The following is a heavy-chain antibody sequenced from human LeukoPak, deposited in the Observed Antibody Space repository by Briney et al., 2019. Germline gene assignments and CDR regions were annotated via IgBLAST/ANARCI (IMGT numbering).Heavy chain of an antibody. CDR1: GYTFTSYA. Sequence: ASVKVSCKASGYTFTSYAMHWVRQAPGQRLEWMGWINAGNGNTKYSQKFQGRVTMTEDTSTDTAYMELSSLRSEDTAVYYCARYDYVGGNWFDPWGQGTLVTVSS. CDR3: ARYDYVGGNWFDP. D-gene: IGHD3-16*01. J-gene: IGHJ5*02. V-gene: IGHV1-3*01. CDR2: INAGNGNT.